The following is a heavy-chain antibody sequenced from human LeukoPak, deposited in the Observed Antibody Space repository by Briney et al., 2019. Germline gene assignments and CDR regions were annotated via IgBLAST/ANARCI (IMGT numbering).Heavy chain of an antibody. CDR2: ISYDGSNK. V-gene: IGHV3-30*18. CDR1: EFTFSRHG. D-gene: IGHD5-24*01. J-gene: IGHJ6*02. CDR3: AKDRDGYNFYYGMDV. Sequence: GGSLRLSCAASEFTFSRHGIHWVRQAPGKGLEWVAVISYDGSNKYYADSVKGRFTISRDNSKNTLYLQMNSLRAEDTAVYYCAKDRDGYNFYYGMDVWGLGATVTVSS.